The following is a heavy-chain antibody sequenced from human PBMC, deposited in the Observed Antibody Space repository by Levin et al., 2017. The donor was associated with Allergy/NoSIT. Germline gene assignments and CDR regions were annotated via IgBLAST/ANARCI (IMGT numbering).Heavy chain of an antibody. V-gene: IGHV3-33*01. Sequence: GGSLRLSCAASGFTFSSYGMHWVRQAPGKGLEWVAVIWYDGSNKYYADSVKGRFTISRDNSKNTLYLQMNSLRAEDTALYYCATALQGWFGESTPDYWGQGTLVTVSS. CDR3: ATALQGWFGESTPDY. D-gene: IGHD3-10*01. CDR2: IWYDGSNK. J-gene: IGHJ4*02. CDR1: GFTFSSYG.